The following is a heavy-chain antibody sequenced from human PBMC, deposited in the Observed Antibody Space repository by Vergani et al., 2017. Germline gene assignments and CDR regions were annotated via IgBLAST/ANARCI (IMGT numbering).Heavy chain of an antibody. D-gene: IGHD3-10*01. V-gene: IGHV3-23*01. CDR3: AKDRKLLWFGELSDY. CDR2: FSGSGGRT. J-gene: IGHJ4*02. Sequence: EVQLLESGGGLLQPGGSLRLSFAASVFTFSSYAMGWVGQAPGKGLKWVSAFSGSGGRTYYADSVKGRFTISRDNSKNTLYLQMNSLRAEDTAVYYCAKDRKLLWFGELSDYWGQGTLVTVSS. CDR1: VFTFSSYA.